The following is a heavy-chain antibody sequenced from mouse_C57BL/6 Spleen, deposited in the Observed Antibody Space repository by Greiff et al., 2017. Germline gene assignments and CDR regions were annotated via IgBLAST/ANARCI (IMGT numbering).Heavy chain of an antibody. CDR1: GYAFSSSW. D-gene: IGHD1-1*01. J-gene: IGHJ3*01. CDR2: IDPGDGDT. V-gene: IGHV1-82*01. CDR3: ATQYYGCSPWFAY. Sequence: QVQLQQSGPELVKPGASVKISCKASGYAFSSSWMNWVKQRPGKGLEWIGRIDPGDGDTNYNGKFKGKATLTGAKSSSTAYMQLSSLTSKDAAVSFCATQYYGCSPWFAYWGQGTLVTVSA.